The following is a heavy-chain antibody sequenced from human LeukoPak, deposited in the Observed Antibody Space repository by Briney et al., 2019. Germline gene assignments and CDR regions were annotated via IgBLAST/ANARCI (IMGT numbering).Heavy chain of an antibody. V-gene: IGHV3-73*01. Sequence: GGSLKLSCAASGFTFSGSAMQWVRQASGKGLEWVGRIRSKANSYATAYAASVKGRFTISRDDSKNTAYLQMNSLKTEDTAVCYCTRHDTMPGIQHWGQGTLVTVSS. J-gene: IGHJ1*01. CDR2: IRSKANSYAT. CDR3: TRHDTMPGIQH. CDR1: GFTFSGSA. D-gene: IGHD2-2*01.